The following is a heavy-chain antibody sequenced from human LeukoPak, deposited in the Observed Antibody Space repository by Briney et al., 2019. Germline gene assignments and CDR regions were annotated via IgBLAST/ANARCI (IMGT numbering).Heavy chain of an antibody. CDR1: GFTFSSYG. Sequence: GGSLRLSCAASGFTFSSYGMHWVRQAPGKGLEWVAVISYDGSNKYYADSVKGRFTISRDNSKNTLYPQMNSLRAEDTAVYYCAKVGSKYYGSYYYGMDVWGQGTTVTVSS. V-gene: IGHV3-30*18. J-gene: IGHJ6*02. D-gene: IGHD3-10*01. CDR2: ISYDGSNK. CDR3: AKVGSKYYGSYYYGMDV.